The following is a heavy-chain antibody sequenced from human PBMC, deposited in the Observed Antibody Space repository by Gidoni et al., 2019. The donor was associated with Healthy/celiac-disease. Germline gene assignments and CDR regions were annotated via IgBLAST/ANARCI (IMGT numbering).Heavy chain of an antibody. Sequence: QVQLVESGGGVVQPGRSLRLSCAASGFTFSSYAMHWVRQAPGKGLEWVAVISYDGSNKYYADSVKGRFTISRDNSKNTLYLQMNSLRAEDTAVYYCAREGSVTTGYFDYWGQGTLVTVSS. CDR2: ISYDGSNK. D-gene: IGHD4-17*01. V-gene: IGHV3-30-3*01. J-gene: IGHJ4*02. CDR3: AREGSVTTGYFDY. CDR1: GFTFSSYA.